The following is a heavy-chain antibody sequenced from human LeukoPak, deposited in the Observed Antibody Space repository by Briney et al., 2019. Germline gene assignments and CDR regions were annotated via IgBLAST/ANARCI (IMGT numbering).Heavy chain of an antibody. CDR3: ARGGGSYYVTDH. V-gene: IGHV3-53*01. CDR1: GFTVSSNY. Sequence: GGSLRLSCAASGFTVSSNYMSWVRHAPGKGLEWVSVIYSGGSIYYADSVKGRFTISRDNSKNTLYLQMNSLRAEDTAVYYCARGGGSYYVTDHSGQGILVTVSS. CDR2: IYSGGSI. D-gene: IGHD1-26*01. J-gene: IGHJ4*02.